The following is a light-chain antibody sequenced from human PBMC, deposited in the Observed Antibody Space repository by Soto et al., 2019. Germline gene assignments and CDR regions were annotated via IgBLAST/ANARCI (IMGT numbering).Light chain of an antibody. J-gene: IGKJ3*01. Sequence: EIVLTQSPGTLSLSPGERATLSCRASQSVSSSYLAWYQQKPGQAPRLLIYGASSRATGIPDRFSGSGSGTSFTLPISRLEPEDFAVYYCQQYGSSPPITFGPGTKVDIK. CDR1: QSVSSSY. V-gene: IGKV3-20*01. CDR3: QQYGSSPPIT. CDR2: GAS.